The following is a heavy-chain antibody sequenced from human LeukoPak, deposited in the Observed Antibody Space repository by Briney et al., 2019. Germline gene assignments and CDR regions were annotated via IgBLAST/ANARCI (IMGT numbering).Heavy chain of an antibody. Sequence: ASVEVSCKASGYTFTNYPINWVRQAPGQGLEWMGWINPNTANPTYAQDFTGRFVFSLDTSVNTAYLQISSLKAEDTAVYYCARGAKDSSGYSPTYAFDIWGQGTMVTVSS. J-gene: IGHJ3*02. CDR3: ARGAKDSSGYSPTYAFDI. D-gene: IGHD3-22*01. V-gene: IGHV7-4-1*02. CDR1: GYTFTNYP. CDR2: INPNTANP.